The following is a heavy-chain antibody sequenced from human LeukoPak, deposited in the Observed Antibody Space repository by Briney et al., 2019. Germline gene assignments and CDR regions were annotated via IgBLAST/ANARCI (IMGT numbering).Heavy chain of an antibody. D-gene: IGHD6-13*01. CDR2: ISYDGSNK. J-gene: IGHJ5*02. Sequence: HPGGSLRLSCAASGFTFSSYAMHWVRQAPVKGLEWVAVISYDGSNKYYADSVKGRFTISRDNSKNTLYLQMNSLRAEDTAVYYCARAGDSRSWYAWFDPWGQGTLVTVSS. V-gene: IGHV3-30-3*01. CDR3: ARAGDSRSWYAWFDP. CDR1: GFTFSSYA.